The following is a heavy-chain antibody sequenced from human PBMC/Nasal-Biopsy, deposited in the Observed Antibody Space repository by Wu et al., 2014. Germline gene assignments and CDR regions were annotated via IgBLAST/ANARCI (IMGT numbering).Heavy chain of an antibody. Sequence: SGFTFSNYAMYWVRQAPGKGLEWVALISYDGTKKYHADSVKGRFAISRDNSKNTFYLQMNSLRSEDTAVYYCAKSREVLVVAAAFDSWGQGTQVTVSA. CDR3: AKSREVLVVAAAFDS. D-gene: IGHD2-15*01. V-gene: IGHV3-30*18. J-gene: IGHJ4*02. CDR2: ISYDGTKK. CDR1: GFTFSNYA.